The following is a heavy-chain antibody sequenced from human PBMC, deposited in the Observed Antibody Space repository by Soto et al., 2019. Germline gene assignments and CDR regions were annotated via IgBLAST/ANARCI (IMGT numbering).Heavy chain of an antibody. CDR3: ARQAGPFDY. J-gene: IGHJ4*02. CDR1: GFTFSSYA. Sequence: LRLSCAASGFTFSSYAMHWVRQAPGKGLEWVAVISYDGSNKYYADSVKGRFTISRDNSKNTLYLQMNSLRAEDTAVYYCARQAGPFDYWGQGTLVTVSS. D-gene: IGHD6-19*01. V-gene: IGHV3-30-3*01. CDR2: ISYDGSNK.